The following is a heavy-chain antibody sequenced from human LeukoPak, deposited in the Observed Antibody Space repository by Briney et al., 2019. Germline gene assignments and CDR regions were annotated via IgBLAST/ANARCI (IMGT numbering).Heavy chain of an antibody. CDR1: GYTFTGYD. Sequence: ASVKVSCKASGYTFTGYDMHWVRQAPGQGLEWMGWINPNSGGTNYAQKFQGRVTMTRDTSISTAYMELSRLRSDDTAVYYCARDRKTGTTSWFDPWGQGTLVTVSS. V-gene: IGHV1-2*02. CDR2: INPNSGGT. CDR3: ARDRKTGTTSWFDP. J-gene: IGHJ5*02. D-gene: IGHD1-7*01.